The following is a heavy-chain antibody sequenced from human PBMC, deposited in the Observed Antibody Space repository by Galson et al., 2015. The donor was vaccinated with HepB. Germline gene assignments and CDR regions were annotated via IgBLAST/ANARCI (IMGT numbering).Heavy chain of an antibody. CDR1: GFTFEDYA. CDR2: ISWDRSST. CDR3: AKDIRGDVSSAGGPYFHY. Sequence: SLRLSCAASGFTFEDYAMHWVRQAPGKGLEWVSLISWDRSSTYYADSVKGRFAISRDNRKNSLYLQMNSLRAEDTGLYYCAKDIRGDVSSAGGPYFHYWGQGTLVPVSS. D-gene: IGHD5-24*01. J-gene: IGHJ4*02. V-gene: IGHV3-43D*04.